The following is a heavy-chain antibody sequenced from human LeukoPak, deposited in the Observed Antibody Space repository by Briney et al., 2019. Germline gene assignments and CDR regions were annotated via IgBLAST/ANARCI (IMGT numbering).Heavy chain of an antibody. D-gene: IGHD3-9*01. J-gene: IGHJ4*02. V-gene: IGHV3-53*01. CDR1: EFTVSSNY. CDR3: ARGGEGFDWQSNYFDY. Sequence: GGSLRLSCAASEFTVSSNYMSWVRQAPGKGLEWVSVIYSGGSTYYADSVKGRFTISRDNSKNTLYLQMNSLRAEDTAVYYCARGGEGFDWQSNYFDYWGQGTLVTVSS. CDR2: IYSGGST.